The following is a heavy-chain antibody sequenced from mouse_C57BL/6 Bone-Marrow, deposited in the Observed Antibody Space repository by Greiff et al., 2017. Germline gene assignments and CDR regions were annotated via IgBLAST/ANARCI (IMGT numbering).Heavy chain of an antibody. CDR2: ISYDGSN. CDR3: ARQLRLFDY. D-gene: IGHD3-2*02. J-gene: IGHJ2*01. V-gene: IGHV3-6*01. CDR1: GYSITSGYY. Sequence: EVHLVESGPGLVKPSQSLSLTCSVTGYSITSGYYWNWIRQFPGNKLEWMGYISYDGSNNYNPSLKNRISITRDTSKNQFFLKLNSVTTEDTATYYCARQLRLFDYWGQGTTLTVSS.